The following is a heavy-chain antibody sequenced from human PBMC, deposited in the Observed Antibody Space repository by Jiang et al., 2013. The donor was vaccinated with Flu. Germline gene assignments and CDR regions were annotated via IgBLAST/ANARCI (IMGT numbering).Heavy chain of an antibody. V-gene: IGHV1-69*05. CDR3: ARYSSGWYYYYGMDV. CDR1: GGTFSSYA. J-gene: IGHJ6*02. Sequence: SGAEVKKPGSSVKVSCKASGGTFSSYAISWVRQAPGQGLEWMGGIIPIFGTANYAQKFQGRVTMTRNTSISTAYMELSSLRSEDTAVYYCARYSSGWYYYYGMDVWGQGTTVTVSS. CDR2: IIPIFGTA. D-gene: IGHD6-19*01.